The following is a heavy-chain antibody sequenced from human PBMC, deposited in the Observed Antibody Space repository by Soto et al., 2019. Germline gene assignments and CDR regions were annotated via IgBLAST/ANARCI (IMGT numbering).Heavy chain of an antibody. Sequence: QVQLVESGGGLVKPGGSLRLSCAASGFTFSDYYMNWIRQAPGQGLEWVSYIRTSGSTIFYADSVKGRFTLSRDNAKTSLYLQMNSLRAEDTAVYYCARDATYYYGSGSYLGYWGQGTLVTVSS. J-gene: IGHJ4*02. V-gene: IGHV3-11*01. CDR2: IRTSGSTI. CDR1: GFTFSDYY. D-gene: IGHD3-10*01. CDR3: ARDATYYYGSGSYLGY.